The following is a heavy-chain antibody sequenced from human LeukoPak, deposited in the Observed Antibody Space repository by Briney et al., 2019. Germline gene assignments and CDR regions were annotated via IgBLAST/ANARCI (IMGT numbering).Heavy chain of an antibody. CDR2: IYPRDSDT. Sequence: GESLKISCKASGYTFTHQWIGWVRQKSGSGLEWMGIIYPRDSDTRYSPSCQGHVSISADTSSNTAYLEWSRLEASDTAISYCARHSDVIGAIWGQGTLVTVSS. CDR1: GYTFTHQW. V-gene: IGHV5-51*01. D-gene: IGHD3-10*01. J-gene: IGHJ4*02. CDR3: ARHSDVIGAI.